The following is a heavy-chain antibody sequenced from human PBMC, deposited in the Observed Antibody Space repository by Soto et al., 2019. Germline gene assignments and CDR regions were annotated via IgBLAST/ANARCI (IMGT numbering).Heavy chain of an antibody. CDR1: GFTFSSYS. V-gene: IGHV3-21*04. Sequence: GGSLRLSCAASGFTFSSYSMNWVRQAPGKGLEWVSSISSSSSYIYYADSVKGRFTISRDSAKNSLYLQWSSLKASDTAMYYCARHWDCSSTSCYTGWWLLWFDPWGQGTQVTVSS. J-gene: IGHJ5*02. CDR2: ISSSSSYI. CDR3: ARHWDCSSTSCYTGWWLLWFDP. D-gene: IGHD2-2*02.